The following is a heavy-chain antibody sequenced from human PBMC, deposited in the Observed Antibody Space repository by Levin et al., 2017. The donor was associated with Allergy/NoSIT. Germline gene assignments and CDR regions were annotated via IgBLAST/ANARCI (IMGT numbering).Heavy chain of an antibody. CDR3: ARVRRDGGYCSSTSCSYFDY. J-gene: IGHJ4*02. CDR2: IYSGGST. CDR1: GFTVSSNY. V-gene: IGHV3-66*01. Sequence: GGSLRLSCAASGFTVSSNYMSWVRQAPGKGLEWVSVIYSGGSTYYADSVKGRFTISRDNSKNTLYLQMNSLRAEDTAVYYCARVRRDGGYCSSTSCSYFDYWGQGTLVTVSS. D-gene: IGHD2-2*01.